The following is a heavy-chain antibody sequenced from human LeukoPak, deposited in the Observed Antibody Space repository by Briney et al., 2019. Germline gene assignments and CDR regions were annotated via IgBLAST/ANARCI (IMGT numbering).Heavy chain of an antibody. CDR2: ISTYSGNT. CDR1: GYTFTTFG. D-gene: IGHD6-13*01. J-gene: IGHJ4*02. Sequence: GASVKVSCKASGYTFTTFGITWVRQAPGQGLEWMGWISTYSGNTNYAQKLQGRVTMTTDTSTNTAYMELRSLRSDDTAVYYCARAYSSSWYGDYWGQGTLVTVSS. CDR3: ARAYSSSWYGDY. V-gene: IGHV1-18*01.